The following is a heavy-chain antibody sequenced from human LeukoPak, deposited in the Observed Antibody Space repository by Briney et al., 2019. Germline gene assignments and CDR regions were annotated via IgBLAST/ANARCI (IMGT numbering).Heavy chain of an antibody. Sequence: GGSLRLSFAASGFTFSDYYMSWIREAPGKGPGWVSDISISGGTIYYADSVKGRFTISRDNAKTSLYLQMSSLRAEDTDVYYCASTWDYWPEGTRVTVSS. V-gene: IGHV3-11*01. CDR1: GFTFSDYY. CDR3: ASTWDY. J-gene: IGHJ4*02. CDR2: ISISGGTI.